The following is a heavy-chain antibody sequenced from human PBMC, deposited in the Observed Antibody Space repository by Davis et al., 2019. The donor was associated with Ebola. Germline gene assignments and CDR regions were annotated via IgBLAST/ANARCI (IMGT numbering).Heavy chain of an antibody. D-gene: IGHD1-26*01. CDR1: AFTSISYR. CDR3: AKDWLGGGGMDV. V-gene: IGHV3-30*18. J-gene: IGHJ6*02. Sequence: PGGSLRLSYPPSAFTSISYRMHWVRQAPGKGLEWVAVISYDGSNKYYADSVKGRFTISRDNSKNTLYLQMNSLRAEDTAVYYCAKDWLGGGGMDVWGQGTTVTVSS. CDR2: ISYDGSNK.